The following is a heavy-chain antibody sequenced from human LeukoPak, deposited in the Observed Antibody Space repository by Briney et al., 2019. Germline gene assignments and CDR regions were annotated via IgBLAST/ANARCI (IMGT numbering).Heavy chain of an antibody. V-gene: IGHV3-74*01. D-gene: IGHD1-1*01. CDR2: INSDGSST. CDR3: ATVSRYEFDY. J-gene: IGHJ4*02. CDR1: GFIFRSYW. Sequence: GGSLRLSCAASGFIFRSYWMHWVRQAPGKGLVWVSRINSDGSSTTYADSVKGRFTISRDNAKNTLYLQMNSLRAEDTAVYFCATVSRYEFDYWGQGTLVTVSS.